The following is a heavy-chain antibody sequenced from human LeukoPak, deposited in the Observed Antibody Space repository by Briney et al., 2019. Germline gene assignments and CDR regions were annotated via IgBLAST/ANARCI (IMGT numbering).Heavy chain of an antibody. Sequence: ASVKVSCKVSGYTLTELSMHWVRQAPGKGLEWMGGFDPEDGETIYAQKFQGRVTMTEDTSTDTAYMELSSLRSEDTAVYYCATAVRFGVVIPTYFDYWGRGTLVTVSS. CDR2: FDPEDGET. D-gene: IGHD3-3*01. CDR1: GYTLTELS. CDR3: ATAVRFGVVIPTYFDY. J-gene: IGHJ4*02. V-gene: IGHV1-24*01.